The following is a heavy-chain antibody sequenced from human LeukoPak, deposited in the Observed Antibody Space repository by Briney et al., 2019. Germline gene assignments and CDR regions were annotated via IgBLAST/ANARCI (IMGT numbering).Heavy chain of an antibody. J-gene: IGHJ3*02. D-gene: IGHD6-13*01. CDR2: ISGSSTII. CDR3: ARDAGSSWYWGALDI. V-gene: IGHV3-48*03. CDR1: EFTFTSYE. Sequence: GGSLRLSCAASEFTFTSYELNWVRQAPGKGLEWVSYISGSSTIIYYADSVKGRFTVSRDEAKNSMYLQMNSLRDEDTAVYYCARDAGSSWYWGALDIWGQGTVVTVSS.